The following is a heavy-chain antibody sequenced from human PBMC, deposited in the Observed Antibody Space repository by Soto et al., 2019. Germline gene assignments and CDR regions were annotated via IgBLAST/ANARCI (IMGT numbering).Heavy chain of an antibody. CDR3: AKGSWNYRGAMDV. CDR2: ISYDGSNK. Sequence: QVPLVESGGGVVQPGRSLRLSCAASGFTFSSYGMHWVRQAPGKGLEWVAVISYDGSNKYYADSVKGRFTISRDNSKNTTYLQMNSLRAEDTAVYYCAKGSWNYRGAMDVWGQGTTVTVSS. J-gene: IGHJ6*02. V-gene: IGHV3-30*18. CDR1: GFTFSSYG. D-gene: IGHD1-7*01.